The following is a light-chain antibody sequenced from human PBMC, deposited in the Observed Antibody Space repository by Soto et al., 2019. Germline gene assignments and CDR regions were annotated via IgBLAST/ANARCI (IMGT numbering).Light chain of an antibody. Sequence: DIPLTQSPSFLSASVGDRVTITCRASQDISSYLAWYQQIPGKAPKLLIYAASTLQSGVPSRFSGSGSGTEFTLTISSLQAEDFATYSCQQLHSFPLTFGGGTKVEIK. J-gene: IGKJ4*01. V-gene: IGKV1-9*01. CDR1: QDISSY. CDR3: QQLHSFPLT. CDR2: AAS.